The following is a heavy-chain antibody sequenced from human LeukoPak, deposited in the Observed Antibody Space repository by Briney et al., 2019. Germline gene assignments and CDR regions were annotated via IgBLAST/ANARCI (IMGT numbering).Heavy chain of an antibody. CDR3: ARGGPPGIAVASAFDI. Sequence: SETLSLTCTVSGGSISSYYWSWIRQPPGKGLEWIGYIYYSGSTNYNPSLKSRVTISVDTSKNQCSLKLSSVTAADTAVYYCARGGPPGIAVASAFDIWGQGTMVTVSS. CDR1: GGSISSYY. V-gene: IGHV4-59*01. CDR2: IYYSGST. J-gene: IGHJ3*02. D-gene: IGHD6-19*01.